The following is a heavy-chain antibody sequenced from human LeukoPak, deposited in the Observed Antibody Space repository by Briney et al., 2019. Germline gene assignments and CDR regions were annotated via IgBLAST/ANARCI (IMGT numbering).Heavy chain of an antibody. J-gene: IGHJ4*02. CDR2: MSWNSGSI. V-gene: IGHV3-9*01. Sequence: GGSLRLSCAASGFTFDDYAMDRVRQAPGKGLEWVSGMSWNSGSIGYADSVKGRFTISRDNAKNSLYLQMNSLRAEDTALYYCAKDASPYIVVVPAAIVSRFDYWGQGTLVTVSS. CDR1: GFTFDDYA. D-gene: IGHD2-2*01. CDR3: AKDASPYIVVVPAAIVSRFDY.